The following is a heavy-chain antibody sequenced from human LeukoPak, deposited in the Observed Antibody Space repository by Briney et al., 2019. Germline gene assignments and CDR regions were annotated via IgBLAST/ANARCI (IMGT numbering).Heavy chain of an antibody. D-gene: IGHD6-13*01. J-gene: IGHJ6*02. CDR2: ISGSGGST. Sequence: GGSLRLSCAASGFTFSTYAMSWVRQAPGKGLEWVSGISGSGGSTYYADSVKGRFTISRDNSKNTLYLQMNSPRADDTAVYYCAKFSSSWYYYGMDVWGHGTTVTVSS. CDR1: GFTFSTYA. CDR3: AKFSSSWYYYGMDV. V-gene: IGHV3-23*01.